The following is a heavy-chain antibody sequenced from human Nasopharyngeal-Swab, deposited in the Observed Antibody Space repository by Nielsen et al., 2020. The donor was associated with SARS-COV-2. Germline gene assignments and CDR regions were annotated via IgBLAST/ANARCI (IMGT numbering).Heavy chain of an antibody. CDR1: GYNFNTYT. CDR2: INTNTGNP. J-gene: IGHJ5*02. CDR3: ATRYH. Sequence: ASVKVSCKASGYNFNTYTMTWVRQAPGQGPEWMGWINTNTGNPTYTQGFTGRSVFSLDTSVNTAYLQISSLKPEDAAVYYCATRYHWGQGTLVTVSS. V-gene: IGHV7-4-1*02.